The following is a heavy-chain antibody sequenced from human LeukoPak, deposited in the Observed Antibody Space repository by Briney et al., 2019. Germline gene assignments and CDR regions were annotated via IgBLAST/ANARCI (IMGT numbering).Heavy chain of an antibody. D-gene: IGHD3-22*01. CDR3: ATFGDYYDSSGYSHAFDI. CDR2: ISGSGGST. Sequence: PGGSLRLSCAASGFTFSSYALSWVRQAPGKGLECVSAISGSGGSTYSADSLKGRFTISRDNAKNSLYLQMNSLRAEDTAVYYCATFGDYYDSSGYSHAFDIWGQGTMVTVSS. V-gene: IGHV3-23*01. J-gene: IGHJ3*02. CDR1: GFTFSSYA.